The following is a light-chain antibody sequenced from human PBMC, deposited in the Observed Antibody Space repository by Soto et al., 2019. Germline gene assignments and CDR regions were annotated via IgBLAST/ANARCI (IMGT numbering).Light chain of an antibody. V-gene: IGKV1-39*01. CDR3: QHRFNTPLT. CDR1: QYISTY. Sequence: DIQMTQSPSSLSASVGDRVTITCRASQYISTYLSWYQHSSGKAPKLLIYGASNLQSGVPSRFSGSGSGTDFTLTIDNLHPEDFATYYCQHRFNTPLTFGGGTKVELK. CDR2: GAS. J-gene: IGKJ4*01.